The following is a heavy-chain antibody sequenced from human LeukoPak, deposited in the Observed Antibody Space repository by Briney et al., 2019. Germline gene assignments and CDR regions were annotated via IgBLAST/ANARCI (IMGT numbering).Heavy chain of an antibody. J-gene: IGHJ3*02. CDR3: ARGGQGDGYSADEAFDI. D-gene: IGHD5-18*01. Sequence: SLTXXXSGXSXXSNSSXNWIGQSPSRGLEWLGRTYYRSKWYNDYVVSVKSRININPDTSKNQFSLQLNSVTPEDTAVYYCARGGQGDGYSADEAFDIWGQGTMVTVS. CDR2: TYYRSKWYN. V-gene: IGHV6-1*01. CDR1: GXSXXSNSS.